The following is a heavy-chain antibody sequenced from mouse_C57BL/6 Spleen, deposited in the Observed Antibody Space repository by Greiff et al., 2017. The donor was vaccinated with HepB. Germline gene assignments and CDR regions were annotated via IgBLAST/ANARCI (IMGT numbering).Heavy chain of an antibody. CDR2: ISSGSSTI. J-gene: IGHJ3*01. Sequence: DVMLVESGGGLVKPGGSLKLSCAASGFTFSDYGMHWVRQAPEKGLEWVAYISSGSSTIYYADTVKGRFTISRDNAKNTLFLQMTSLRSEDTAMYYCARNDYDDAWFAYWGQGTLVTVSA. CDR1: GFTFSDYG. V-gene: IGHV5-17*01. D-gene: IGHD2-4*01. CDR3: ARNDYDDAWFAY.